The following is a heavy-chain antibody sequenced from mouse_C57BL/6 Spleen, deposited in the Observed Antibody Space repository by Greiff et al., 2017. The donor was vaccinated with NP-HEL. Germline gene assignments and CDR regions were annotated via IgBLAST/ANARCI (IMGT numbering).Heavy chain of an antibody. D-gene: IGHD4-1*01. CDR1: GFTFSSYG. J-gene: IGHJ4*01. V-gene: IGHV5-6*02. CDR3: ARRWDDYAMDY. CDR2: ISSGGSYT. Sequence: EVNLVESGGDLVKPGGSLKLSCAASGFTFSSYGMSWVRQTPDKRLEWVATISSGGSYTYYPDSVKGRFTISRDNAKNTLYLQMSSLKSEDTAMYYCARRWDDYAMDYWGQGTSVTVSS.